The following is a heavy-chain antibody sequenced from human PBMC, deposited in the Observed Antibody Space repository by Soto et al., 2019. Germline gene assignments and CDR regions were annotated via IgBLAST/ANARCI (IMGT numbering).Heavy chain of an antibody. CDR1: GFTFDDYA. J-gene: IGHJ4*02. V-gene: IGHV3-9*01. CDR3: AKDIWGPVGAAAGTLDY. Sequence: GGSLRLSCAASGFTFDDYAMHWVRQAPGKGLEWVSGISWNSGSIGYADSVKGRFTISRDNAKNSLYLQMNSLRAEDTALYYCAKDIWGPVGAAAGTLDYWGQGTLVTVSS. D-gene: IGHD6-13*01. CDR2: ISWNSGSI.